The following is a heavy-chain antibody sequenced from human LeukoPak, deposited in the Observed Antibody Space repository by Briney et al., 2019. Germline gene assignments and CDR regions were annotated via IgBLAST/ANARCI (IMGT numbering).Heavy chain of an antibody. CDR1: GFTFSNYW. J-gene: IGHJ3*02. CDR2: IGGDGGTM. CDR3: ARGRYDSSGYHDALDI. D-gene: IGHD3-22*01. Sequence: GGSLRLSCVASGFTFSNYWMYWVRQTPGKGLVWVSHIGGDGGTMRFADSVEGRFTISRDNSKNTLYLQMNSLRAEDTAVYYCARGRYDSSGYHDALDIWGQGTMVAVSS. V-gene: IGHV3-74*01.